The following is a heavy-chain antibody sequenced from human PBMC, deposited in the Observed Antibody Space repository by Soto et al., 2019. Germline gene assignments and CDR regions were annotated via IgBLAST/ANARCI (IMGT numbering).Heavy chain of an antibody. Sequence: PGGSLRLSCAASGFTFSNYAMTWLRQVPGKGLEWVSGISTTGSSTYYADSVKGRFTISRDSSKSTVYLQMNSLRAEDTAVYYCTKSHSGRYIYIFDCWGQGTQVTVSS. CDR3: TKSHSGRYIYIFDC. CDR1: GFTFSNYA. CDR2: ISTTGSST. J-gene: IGHJ4*02. D-gene: IGHD1-26*01. V-gene: IGHV3-23*01.